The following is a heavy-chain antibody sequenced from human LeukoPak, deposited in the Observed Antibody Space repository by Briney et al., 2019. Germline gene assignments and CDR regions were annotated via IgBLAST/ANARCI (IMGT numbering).Heavy chain of an antibody. D-gene: IGHD6-13*01. CDR1: GFTFSSYS. J-gene: IGHJ6*03. CDR3: ARDLGGSSLDYYYYYMDV. CDR2: ISSSSSYI. V-gene: IGHV3-21*01. Sequence: GGSLRLSCAASGFTFSSYSMNWVRQAPGKGLEWVSSISSSSSYIYYADSVKGRFTISRGNAKNSLYLQMNSLRAEDTAVYYCARDLGGSSLDYYYYYMDVWGKGTTVTVSS.